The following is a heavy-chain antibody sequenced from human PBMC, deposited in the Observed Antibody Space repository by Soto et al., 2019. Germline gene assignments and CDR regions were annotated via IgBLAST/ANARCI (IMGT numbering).Heavy chain of an antibody. CDR1: GFTFSSYA. Sequence: GGSLRLSCAVSGFTFSSYAMSWVRQAPGKGLEWVSGISGSVGSTYYADSLKGRFTISRDNSENTLYLKMNSLRAEDTALYFCAKGVRPYYYDSSGYSFDYWGQGTPVTVSS. CDR2: ISGSVGST. D-gene: IGHD3-22*01. J-gene: IGHJ4*02. CDR3: AKGVRPYYYDSSGYSFDY. V-gene: IGHV3-23*01.